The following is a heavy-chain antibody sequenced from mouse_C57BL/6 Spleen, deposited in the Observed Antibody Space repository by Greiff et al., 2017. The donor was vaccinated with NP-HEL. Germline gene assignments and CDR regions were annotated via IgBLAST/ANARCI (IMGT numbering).Heavy chain of an antibody. CDR3: ARSKSYYGSSPWYFDV. D-gene: IGHD1-1*01. J-gene: IGHJ1*03. V-gene: IGHV1-52*01. CDR1: GYTFTSYW. Sequence: QVQLQQPGAELVRPGSSVKLSCKASGYTFTSYWMHWVKQRPIQGLEWIGNIDPSDSETHYNQKFKDKATLTVDKSSSTAYMQLSSLTSEDSAVYYCARSKSYYGSSPWYFDVWGTGTTVTVSS. CDR2: IDPSDSET.